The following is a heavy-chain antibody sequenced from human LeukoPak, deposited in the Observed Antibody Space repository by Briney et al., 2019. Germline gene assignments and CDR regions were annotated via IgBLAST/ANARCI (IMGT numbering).Heavy chain of an antibody. Sequence: GGSLRLSCAASGFTFSSYAMSWVRQAPGKGLEWVSAISGSGGSTYHADSVKGRFTISRDNSKNTLYLQMNSLRAEDTAVYYCAKDRGYYDSLDYWGQGTLVTVSS. D-gene: IGHD3-22*01. CDR1: GFTFSSYA. J-gene: IGHJ4*02. CDR3: AKDRGYYDSLDY. V-gene: IGHV3-23*01. CDR2: ISGSGGST.